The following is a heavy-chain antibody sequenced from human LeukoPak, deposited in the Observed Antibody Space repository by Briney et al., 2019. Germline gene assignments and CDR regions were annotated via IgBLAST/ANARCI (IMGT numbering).Heavy chain of an antibody. V-gene: IGHV3-49*03. CDR3: TRYGDYGEKKFYYYYMDV. Sequence: GGSLRLSCTASGFTFGDYAMSWFRQAPGKGLEWVGFIRSKAYGGTTEYAASVKGRFTISRDDSKSIAYLQMNSLKTEDTAVYYCTRYGDYGEKKFYYYYMDVWGKGTTVTVSS. CDR2: IRSKAYGGTT. CDR1: GFTFGDYA. J-gene: IGHJ6*03. D-gene: IGHD4-17*01.